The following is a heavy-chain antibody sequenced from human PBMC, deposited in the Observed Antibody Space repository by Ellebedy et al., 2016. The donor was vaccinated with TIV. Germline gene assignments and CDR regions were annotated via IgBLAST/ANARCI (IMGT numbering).Heavy chain of an antibody. V-gene: IGHV1-69*13. CDR1: GGTFSSYA. CDR2: IIPIFGTA. Sequence: AASVKVSCKASGGTFSSYAISWVRQAPGQGLEWMGGIIPIFGTANYAQKFQGRVTITADESTSTAYMELSSLRSEDTAVYYCASPSWSQFHAFDIWGQGTMVTVSS. J-gene: IGHJ3*02. D-gene: IGHD1-26*01. CDR3: ASPSWSQFHAFDI.